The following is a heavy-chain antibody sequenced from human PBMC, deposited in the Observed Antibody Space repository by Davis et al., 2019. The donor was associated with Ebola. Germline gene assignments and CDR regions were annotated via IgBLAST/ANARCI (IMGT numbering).Heavy chain of an antibody. CDR1: GGSISSPF. CDR3: ARGRHLSVSPFAY. D-gene: IGHD5/OR15-5a*01. J-gene: IGHJ4*02. CDR2: IHSSGNT. Sequence: PGGSLRLSCLVSGGSISSPFWTWIRQSPGKGLEWIGSIHSSGNTNYNPSFKSRVTVSLAASKSQSSLKLSSVAAADTAVYYCARGRHLSVSPFAYWGQGILVTVSP. V-gene: IGHV4-59*11.